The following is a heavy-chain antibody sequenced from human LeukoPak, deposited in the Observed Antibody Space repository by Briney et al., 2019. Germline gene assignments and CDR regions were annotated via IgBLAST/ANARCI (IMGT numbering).Heavy chain of an antibody. CDR3: AKVYAFDI. J-gene: IGHJ3*02. Sequence: GTLSLTCAVSGGSISSSNWWSWVRQPPGKGLEWVSAITASSSSTHDADSVQGRFTISRDNFKNTLYLQMNSLRAEDTAVYYCAKVYAFDIWGQGTMVTVSS. V-gene: IGHV3-23*01. CDR2: ITASSSST. CDR1: GGSISSSN.